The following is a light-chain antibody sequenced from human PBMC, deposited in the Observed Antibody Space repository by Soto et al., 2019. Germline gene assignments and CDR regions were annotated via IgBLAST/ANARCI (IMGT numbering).Light chain of an antibody. CDR3: QQYRYWSGM. V-gene: IGKV1-NL1*01. Sequence: EIQITQSPSSLSASVGDTSTLTCRASQSVNNSLTWYQQKPGKAPGLLIYAASTWHSGVPSRFSASGSGTDLTLTISSLQPDDFAAYYCQQYRYWSGMFGQGTKVDIK. CDR2: AAS. J-gene: IGKJ1*01. CDR1: QSVNNS.